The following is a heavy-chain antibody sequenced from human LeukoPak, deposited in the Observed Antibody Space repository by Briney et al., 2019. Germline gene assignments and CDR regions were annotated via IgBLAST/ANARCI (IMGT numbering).Heavy chain of an antibody. V-gene: IGHV3-23*01. Sequence: PGGSLRLSCAASGFTFSSYAMSWVRQTPGKGLEWVSAISGSGSNTYYADSVKGRFTISRDNSKNTLYLQMNSLRAEDTAVYCCAKAKRDSNYYYYYMDVWGKGTTVTVSS. CDR3: AKAKRDSNYYYYYMDV. J-gene: IGHJ6*03. CDR2: ISGSGSNT. D-gene: IGHD4-11*01. CDR1: GFTFSSYA.